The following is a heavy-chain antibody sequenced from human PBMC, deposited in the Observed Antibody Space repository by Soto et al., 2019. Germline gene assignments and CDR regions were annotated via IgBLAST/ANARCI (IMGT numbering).Heavy chain of an antibody. CDR1: GGTFSSYA. CDR3: ARGKRAAPNYDGRDV. V-gene: IGHV1-69*01. J-gene: IGHJ6*02. Sequence: QVQLVQSGAEVKKPGSSVKVSCKASGGTFSSYAISWVRQAPGQGLEWMGGIIPIFGTANYAQKFQGRVTITADESTSTAYMERSSLRTEDTAADYCARGKRAAPNYDGRDVWGQGTTVTVSS. CDR2: IIPIFGTA. D-gene: IGHD6-6*01.